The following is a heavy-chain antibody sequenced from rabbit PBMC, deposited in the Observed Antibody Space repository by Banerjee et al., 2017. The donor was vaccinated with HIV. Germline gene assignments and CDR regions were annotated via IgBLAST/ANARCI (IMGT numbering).Heavy chain of an antibody. D-gene: IGHD2-1*01. V-gene: IGHV1S45*01. Sequence: QEQLEESGGDLVKPGASLTLTCTASGFSFSRYYMCWVRQAPGKGLEWIGCIYTGSNNSTYYASWVNGRFSISSHNAQNTLFLQLSSLTAADTATYFCVRDQAGDADYGPYYLNLWGPGTLVTVS. CDR2: IYTGSNNST. J-gene: IGHJ4*01. CDR3: VRDQAGDADYGPYYLNL. CDR1: GFSFSRYY.